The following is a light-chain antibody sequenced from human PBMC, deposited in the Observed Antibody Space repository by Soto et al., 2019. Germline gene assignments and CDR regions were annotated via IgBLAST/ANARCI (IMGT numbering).Light chain of an antibody. V-gene: IGKV1-39*01. Sequence: DIHMTLSPSSLSASVGYRVTITCRASQSISIYLNWYQQIPGKAPKLLIYASSNLHTGVPSRFSGSASGTDFTLTISSLQPEDSATYYCQQTYSNPRTFGQGTKVDI. CDR1: QSISIY. CDR3: QQTYSNPRT. CDR2: ASS. J-gene: IGKJ1*01.